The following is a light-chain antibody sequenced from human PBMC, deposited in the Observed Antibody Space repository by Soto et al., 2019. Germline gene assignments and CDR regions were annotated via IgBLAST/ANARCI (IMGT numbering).Light chain of an antibody. CDR2: NTN. CDR1: SGSVSASYY. V-gene: IGLV8-61*01. CDR3: VLYMGSGIWV. Sequence: QAVVTQEPSFSVSPGGTATLIFAWSSGSVSASYYPSWYHQTPAQAPRTLIYNTNTRSSGVPDRFSGSILGNKAALTITGAQADDDSDYYCVLYMGSGIWVFGGGTKLTVL. J-gene: IGLJ3*02.